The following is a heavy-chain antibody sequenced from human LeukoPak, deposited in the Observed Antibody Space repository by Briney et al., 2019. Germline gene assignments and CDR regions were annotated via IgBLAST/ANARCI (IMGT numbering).Heavy chain of an antibody. CDR2: IYYSGST. Sequence: SETLSLTCTVSGGSISSYYWSWIRRPPGKGLEWIGYIYYSGSTNYNPSLKSRVTISVDTSKNQFSLKLSSVTAADTAVYYCARREYYYDSSGYYRDNWFDPWGQGTLVTVSS. J-gene: IGHJ5*02. CDR1: GGSISSYY. V-gene: IGHV4-59*01. CDR3: ARREYYYDSSGYYRDNWFDP. D-gene: IGHD3-22*01.